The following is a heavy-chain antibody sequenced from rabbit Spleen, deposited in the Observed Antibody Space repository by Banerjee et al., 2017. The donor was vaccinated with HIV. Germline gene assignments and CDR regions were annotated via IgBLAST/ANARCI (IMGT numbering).Heavy chain of an antibody. CDR1: GFSFSDRDV. CDR3: AREASSGWGVVSFYFNL. CDR2: INSATGKP. D-gene: IGHD4-1*01. Sequence: QEQLEESGGGLVKPEGSLTLTCKASGFSFSDRDVMCWVRQAPGKGLEWIACINSATGKPVYATWAKGRFTISTTSSTTVTLQMTSLTAADTATYFCAREASSGWGVVSFYFNLWGPGTLVTVS. V-gene: IGHV1S45*01. J-gene: IGHJ4*01.